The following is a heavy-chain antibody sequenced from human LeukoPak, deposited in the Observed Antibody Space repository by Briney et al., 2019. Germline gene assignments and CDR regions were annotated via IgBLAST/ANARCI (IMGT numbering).Heavy chain of an antibody. CDR1: GYTFTNYD. V-gene: IGHV1-18*01. CDR2: ISPYTGNT. J-gene: IGHJ4*02. D-gene: IGHD3-16*01. Sequence: ASVKVSCKASGYTFTNYDITWVRQAPGQGLEWMGWISPYTGNTIYAQKFQGRVTMTTDTSTSTAYMELRSLISDDTAFYYCARARGGNFDYWGQGTLVTVSP. CDR3: ARARGGNFDY.